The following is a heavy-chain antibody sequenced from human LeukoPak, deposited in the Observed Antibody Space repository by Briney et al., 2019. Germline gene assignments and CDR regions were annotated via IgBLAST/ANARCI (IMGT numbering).Heavy chain of an antibody. D-gene: IGHD2-2*01. J-gene: IGHJ3*02. CDR3: ARHLVPTAMLTAFDI. Sequence: QPGGSLRLSCAASGFTFSSYAMSWVRQAPGKGLEWVSGISGSGGSTYCADSVKGRFTISRDNSKNTLCLQMNSLRAEDTAVYYCARHLVPTAMLTAFDIWGQGTMVTVSS. CDR1: GFTFSSYA. CDR2: ISGSGGST. V-gene: IGHV3-23*01.